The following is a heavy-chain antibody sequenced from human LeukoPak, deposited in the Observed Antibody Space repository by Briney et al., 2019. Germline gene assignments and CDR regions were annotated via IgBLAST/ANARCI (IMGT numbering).Heavy chain of an antibody. CDR2: IYFSGST. J-gene: IGHJ6*02. CDR1: DDSIGNYY. V-gene: IGHV4-59*01. Sequence: SETLSLTCTVSDDSIGNYYWSWIRQSPGKGLEWIGYIYFSGSTNYNPSLKRRVTMSVVTSKNQFSLRLASVTAADTATYYCARVGGSNFYNYGMDVWGQGTTVIVSS. CDR3: ARVGGSNFYNYGMDV. D-gene: IGHD4-11*01.